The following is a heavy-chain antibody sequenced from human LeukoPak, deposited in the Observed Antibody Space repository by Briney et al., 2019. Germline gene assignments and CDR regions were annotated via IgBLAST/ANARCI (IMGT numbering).Heavy chain of an antibody. CDR3: ARHYYDSSGYYSHMGDY. CDR2: INHSGST. J-gene: IGHJ4*02. V-gene: IGHV4-34*01. Sequence: PSETLSLTCAVYGGSFSGYYWSWIRQPPGKGLEWIGEINHSGSTNYNPSLKSRVTISVDTSKNQFSLKLSSVTAADTAVYYCARHYYDSSGYYSHMGDYWGRGTLVTVSS. D-gene: IGHD3-22*01. CDR1: GGSFSGYY.